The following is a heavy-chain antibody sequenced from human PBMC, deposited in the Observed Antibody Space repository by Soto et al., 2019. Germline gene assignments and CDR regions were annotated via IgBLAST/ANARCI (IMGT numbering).Heavy chain of an antibody. CDR2: IYPGDSDT. Sequence: GESLKISCKGSGYSFTSYWIGWVRQMPGKGLEWMGIIYPGDSDTRYSPSYQGQVTISADKSISTAYLQWSSLKASDTAMYYCAGGGVRGVITRTRDYYGMDVWGQGTTVTVSS. CDR3: AGGGVRGVITRTRDYYGMDV. J-gene: IGHJ6*02. V-gene: IGHV5-51*01. CDR1: GYSFTSYW. D-gene: IGHD3-10*01.